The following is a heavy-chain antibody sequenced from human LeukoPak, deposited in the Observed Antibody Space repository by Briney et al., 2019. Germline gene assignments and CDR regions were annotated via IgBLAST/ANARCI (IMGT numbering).Heavy chain of an antibody. CDR2: ISSGSEDT. Sequence: GGSLRLSCAASGFTFSAYSMSWIRQAPGKGLEWVSYISSGSEDTLYADSVKGRFTISRDNAKNSLYLQMNSLTAEDTAVYYCVGPPCLRGGYCSINSWGRGTLVTVDS. CDR3: VGPPCLRGGYCSINS. V-gene: IGHV3-11*03. CDR1: GFTFSAYS. D-gene: IGHD2-2*01. J-gene: IGHJ4*02.